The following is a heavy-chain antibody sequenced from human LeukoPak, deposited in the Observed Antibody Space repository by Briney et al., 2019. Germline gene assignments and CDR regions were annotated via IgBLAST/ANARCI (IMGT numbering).Heavy chain of an antibody. V-gene: IGHV1-69*13. Sequence: SVQVFCKASGYTFTSYGISWVGQDPGQGREWMGGIIPIFGTANYAQKFQGRVTITADESTSTAYMELSSLRSEDTAVYYCARYYGDFYYFDYWGQGTLVTVSS. D-gene: IGHD4-17*01. CDR1: GYTFTSYG. J-gene: IGHJ4*02. CDR3: ARYYGDFYYFDY. CDR2: IIPIFGTA.